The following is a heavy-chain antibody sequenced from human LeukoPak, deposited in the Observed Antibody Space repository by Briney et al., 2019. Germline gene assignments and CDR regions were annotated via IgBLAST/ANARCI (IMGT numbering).Heavy chain of an antibody. CDR2: IYHTGST. J-gene: IGHJ3*02. CDR3: ARQGTDYDILTGYARAFDI. Sequence: SETLSLTCTVSGGSISSTIHYWGWIRQPPGKGLEWIGTIYHTGSTYYNPSLKCRVTISVDTSKNQFSLKLSSVPATDTAVYYCARQGTDYDILTGYARAFDIWGQGTMVTVSS. V-gene: IGHV4-39*01. CDR1: GGSISSTIHY. D-gene: IGHD3-9*01.